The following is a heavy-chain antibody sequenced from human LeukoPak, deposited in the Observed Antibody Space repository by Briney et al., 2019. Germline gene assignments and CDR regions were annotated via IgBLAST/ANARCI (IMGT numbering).Heavy chain of an antibody. V-gene: IGHV4-59*01. CDR2: IYYSGST. CDR3: ARDRLWWQDY. CDR1: GGSINTYY. J-gene: IGHJ4*02. Sequence: SETLSLTCTVSGGSINTYYGSWIRQPPGKGLEWIGYIYYSGSTNYNPSLKSRVTISVDTSKNQFSLKLSSVTAADTAVYYCARDRLWWQDYWGQGTLVTVSS. D-gene: IGHD2-21*01.